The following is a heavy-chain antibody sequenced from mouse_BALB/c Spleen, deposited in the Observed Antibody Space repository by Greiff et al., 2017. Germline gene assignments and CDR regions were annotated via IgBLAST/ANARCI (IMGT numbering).Heavy chain of an antibody. CDR2: INSNGGST. CDR1: GFTFSSYG. J-gene: IGHJ4*01. D-gene: IGHD2-4*01. V-gene: IGHV5-6-3*01. CDR3: ARDRRSTMITTDAMDY. Sequence: EVQVVESGGGLVQPGGSLKLSCAASGFTFSSYGMSWVRQTPDKRLELVATINSNGGSTYYPDSVKGRFTISRDNAKNTLYLQMSSLKSEDTAMYYCARDRRSTMITTDAMDYWGQGTSVTVSS.